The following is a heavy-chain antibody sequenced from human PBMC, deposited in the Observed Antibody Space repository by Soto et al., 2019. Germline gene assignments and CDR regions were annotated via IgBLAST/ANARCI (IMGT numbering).Heavy chain of an antibody. CDR3: AKEPIPFDGIWLAND. V-gene: IGHV3-23*01. CDR2: LYGSGGGV. Sequence: PGGSLRLSCVASGFTFSDYAIIWIRQVPGKGLQWVSGLYGSGGGVHYADSVKGRFTISRDNSAYSAYLQMNNLRVEDTAVYYCAKEPIPFDGIWLANDWGQETGVT. D-gene: IGHD3-9*01. J-gene: IGHJ4*02. CDR1: GFTFSDYA.